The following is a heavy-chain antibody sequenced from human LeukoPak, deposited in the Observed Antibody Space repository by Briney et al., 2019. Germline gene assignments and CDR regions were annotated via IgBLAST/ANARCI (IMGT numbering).Heavy chain of an antibody. CDR3: AREVTVAGFDAFHI. CDR2: IYYSGGT. J-gene: IGHJ3*02. D-gene: IGHD6-13*01. V-gene: IGHV4-61*01. Sequence: SETLSLTCIVSGGSISSGSITSYYWSWIRQPPGKGLEWIGYIYYSGGTNYNPSLKSRVTISLDTSKDQFSLKLSSVTAADTAVYYCAREVTVAGFDAFHIWGQGTMVTVSS. CDR1: GGSISSGSITSYY.